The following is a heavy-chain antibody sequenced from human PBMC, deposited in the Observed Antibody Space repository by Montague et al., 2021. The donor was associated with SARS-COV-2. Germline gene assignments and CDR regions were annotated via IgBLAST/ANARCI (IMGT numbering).Heavy chain of an antibody. V-gene: IGHV4-59*11. Sequence: SETLSLTCSVSGGSISGHYWGWVRQPPGKGPEWIGNIYSSGSTHYNPSLKSRVTISVDTSKSQFSLRLTSVTAADTAVYYCVREGRSSAYAMDYWGQGTLVTVSS. CDR3: VREGRSSAYAMDY. CDR2: IYSSGST. J-gene: IGHJ4*02. CDR1: GGSISGHY. D-gene: IGHD3-22*01.